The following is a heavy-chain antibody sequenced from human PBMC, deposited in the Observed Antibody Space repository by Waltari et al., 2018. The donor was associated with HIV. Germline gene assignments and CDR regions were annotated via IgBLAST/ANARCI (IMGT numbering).Heavy chain of an antibody. CDR3: ARSSGHEYYFHGMHV. Sequence: QVQLQESGPGLVKPSETLSLTCTVSGGSISTSGYYWGLIRQPPGMGLQWIGIIYYTGATYYNPSLKSGVTISVDTSNNQFSLKLTSVTAADTAVYYCARSSGHEYYFHGMHVWGQGTTVTVSS. CDR2: IYYTGAT. V-gene: IGHV4-39*01. CDR1: GGSISTSGYY. D-gene: IGHD3-22*01. J-gene: IGHJ6*02.